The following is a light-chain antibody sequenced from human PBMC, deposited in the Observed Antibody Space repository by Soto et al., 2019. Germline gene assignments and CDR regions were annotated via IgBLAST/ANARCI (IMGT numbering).Light chain of an antibody. Sequence: QSALTQSASVSGSPGQWITISCTGTSSDVGGYNYVSWYQQHPGKAPKLIIYDVSNRPSGVSNRFSGSKSGNTASLTISGLKAEDEAYYYCSSQGVSSTLVFGGGTKLTVL. CDR2: DVS. CDR1: SSDVGGYNY. CDR3: SSQGVSSTLV. J-gene: IGLJ2*01. V-gene: IGLV2-14*01.